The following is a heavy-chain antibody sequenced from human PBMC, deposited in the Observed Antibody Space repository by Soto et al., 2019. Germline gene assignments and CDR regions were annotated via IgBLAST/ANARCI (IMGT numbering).Heavy chain of an antibody. Sequence: SVKFSCKASGGTFSSYAISWVRQAPGQGLEWMGGIIPIFGTANYAQKFQGRVTITADKSTSTLYQHMNSLRVEDTAVYYCAKDRLPDHFDSSGLDHWGQGTLVTVSS. J-gene: IGHJ4*02. CDR2: IIPIFGTA. CDR1: GGTFSSYA. V-gene: IGHV1-69*06. D-gene: IGHD3-22*01. CDR3: AKDRLPDHFDSSGLDH.